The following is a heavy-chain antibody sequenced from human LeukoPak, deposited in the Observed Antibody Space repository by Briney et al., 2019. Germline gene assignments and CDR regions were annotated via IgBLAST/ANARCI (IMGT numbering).Heavy chain of an antibody. J-gene: IGHJ5*02. V-gene: IGHV4-59*01. CDR3: ARDTGNYGGDWFDP. CDR2: ISYTGNT. CDR1: GGSISGYC. D-gene: IGHD1-7*01. Sequence: PSETLSLTCSVSGGSISGYCWTWIRQPPGGGLEGIGHISYTGNTKYNPSLKSRVTISVDTSKNQLSLNLSSVTAADTALYYCARDTGNYGGDWFDPWGQGTLVTVSS.